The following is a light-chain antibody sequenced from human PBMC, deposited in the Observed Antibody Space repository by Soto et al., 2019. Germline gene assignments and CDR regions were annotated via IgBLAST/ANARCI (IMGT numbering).Light chain of an antibody. CDR3: QQYVSSPPSWT. J-gene: IGKJ1*01. CDR2: GAS. CDR1: QSVSSSY. V-gene: IGKV3-20*01. Sequence: ETVLTQSPGTLSLSPGERATLSCRASQSVSSSYLAWYQQKPGQAPRLLIYGASSRATCIPDRFSGSGSGTDFTLTISRLEPEAFAVYYCQQYVSSPPSWTFGQGTKVEI.